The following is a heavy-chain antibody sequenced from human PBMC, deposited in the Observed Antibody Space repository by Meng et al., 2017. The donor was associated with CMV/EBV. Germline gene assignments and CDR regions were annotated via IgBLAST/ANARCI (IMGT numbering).Heavy chain of an antibody. CDR1: TFTLSNHD. V-gene: IGHV3-48*03. CDR2: INRGDSVI. D-gene: IGHD3-3*01. Sequence: GESLKISCSSSTFTLSNHDMNWVRQAPGKGPEWLSHINRGDSVIAYADSVRGRFTISRDIAKNSLYLQMNSLRVEDTALYYCTKDQGISGYSMDVWGQGTTVTVSS. J-gene: IGHJ6*02. CDR3: TKDQGISGYSMDV.